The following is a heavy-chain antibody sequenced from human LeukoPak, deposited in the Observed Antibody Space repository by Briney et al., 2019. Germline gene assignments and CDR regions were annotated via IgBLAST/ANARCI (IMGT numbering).Heavy chain of an antibody. D-gene: IGHD3-10*01. CDR1: GGTFSSYA. J-gene: IGHJ3*02. Sequence: APVKVSCKASGGTFSSYAISWVRQAPGQGLEWMGRIIPILGIANYAQKFQGRVTITADKSTSTAYMELSSLRSEDTAVYYCARDHPREGWFGELFAFDIWGQGTMVTVSS. CDR2: IIPILGIA. CDR3: ARDHPREGWFGELFAFDI. V-gene: IGHV1-69*04.